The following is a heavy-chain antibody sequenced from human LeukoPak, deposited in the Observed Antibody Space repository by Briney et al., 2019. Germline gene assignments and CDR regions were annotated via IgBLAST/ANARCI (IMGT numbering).Heavy chain of an antibody. CDR3: ARDKMRGDSYFDS. V-gene: IGHV3-7*01. CDR1: GFTFSSYA. J-gene: IGHJ4*02. CDR2: MNQDGSAK. Sequence: GGSLRLSCAASGFTFSSYAMSWVRQAPGKGLEWVANMNQDGSAKYHIDSVKGRFTISRDNAKNLLYLQMDRLTAEDTAVYYCARDKMRGDSYFDSWGQGTLVTVSS. D-gene: IGHD4-17*01.